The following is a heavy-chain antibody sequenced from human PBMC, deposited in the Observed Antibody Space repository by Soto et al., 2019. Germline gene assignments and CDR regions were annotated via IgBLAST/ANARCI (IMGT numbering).Heavy chain of an antibody. V-gene: IGHV3-9*01. CDR1: GFSFDDYA. D-gene: IGHD6-6*01. CDR2: ISWNSGNI. J-gene: IGHJ6*02. Sequence: EVQVVESGGGLVQPGRSLRLSCAASGFSFDDYAMHWVRQAPGKGLEWVSGISWNSGNIGYADSVKGRFTISRDNAKNPLYLQMNSLRTEDTALYYCAKGYSSSSHYHMDVWGQGTKVTVSS. CDR3: AKGYSSSSHYHMDV.